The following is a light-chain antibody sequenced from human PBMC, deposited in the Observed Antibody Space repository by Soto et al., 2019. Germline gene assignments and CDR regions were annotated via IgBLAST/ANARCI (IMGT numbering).Light chain of an antibody. Sequence: QSALTQPASVSGSPGQSITISCTGTSSGFRDYNYVSWYQQLPGNAPKLIMYEVSNRPSGISNRFSGSKSGNTASLTISGLQAEDEADYYCSSKSPDFFGTGTKLTVL. CDR2: EVS. CDR3: SSKSPDF. V-gene: IGLV2-14*01. J-gene: IGLJ1*01. CDR1: SSGFRDYNY.